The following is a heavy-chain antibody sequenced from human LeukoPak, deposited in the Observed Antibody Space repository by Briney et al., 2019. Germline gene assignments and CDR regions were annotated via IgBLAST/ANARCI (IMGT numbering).Heavy chain of an antibody. CDR2: ISGSGGRT. J-gene: IGHJ4*02. D-gene: IGHD4-11*01. Sequence: GGSLRLSCAASGFTFSSYAMSWVRQAPGKGLEWVSGISGSGGRTYYADSVKGRFTISRDNSKNTLYLQMNSLRAEDTAVCYCAKYSNRSYFDYWGQGSLVTVSS. CDR3: AKYSNRSYFDY. CDR1: GFTFSSYA. V-gene: IGHV3-23*01.